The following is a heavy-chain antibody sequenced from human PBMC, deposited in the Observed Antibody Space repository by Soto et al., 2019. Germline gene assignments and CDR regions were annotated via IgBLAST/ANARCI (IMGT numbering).Heavy chain of an antibody. CDR3: AREGDGYKYFDQ. J-gene: IGHJ4*02. D-gene: IGHD5-12*01. CDR2: INPRDDSI. CDR1: GHTFTNYY. V-gene: IGHV1-46*01. Sequence: QVQLVQSGAEVKKPGASVKVSCKASGHTFTNYYMHWVRQAPGQGLEWMGLINPRDDSIDYAQKFQGRVTVTRDTSTSTVYMELSSLRSDDTAVYYCAREGDGYKYFDQWGQGALVTVSS.